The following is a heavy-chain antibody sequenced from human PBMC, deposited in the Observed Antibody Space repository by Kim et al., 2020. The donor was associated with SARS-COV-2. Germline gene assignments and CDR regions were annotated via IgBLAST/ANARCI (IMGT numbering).Heavy chain of an antibody. V-gene: IGHV3-23*01. J-gene: IGHJ5*02. CDR1: GFTFRTYA. Sequence: GGSLRLSCAASGFTFRTYAMHWVRQAPGKGLEWVATISRSGTNTFYADAEKDRFTISRDNSTNSLCLQMYSLRADDTAVYHCAKDDSDSSNWLYNWFAPWGQGTLVTVS. CDR2: ISRSGTNT. CDR3: AKDDSDSSNWLYNWFAP. D-gene: IGHD3-22*01.